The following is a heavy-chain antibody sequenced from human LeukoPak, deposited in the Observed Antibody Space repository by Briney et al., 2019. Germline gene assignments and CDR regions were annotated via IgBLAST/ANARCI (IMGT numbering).Heavy chain of an antibody. CDR2: IYTSGST. CDR1: GGSISSYY. V-gene: IGHV4-4*07. CDR3: ASEDYDFWSGRQRYYFDY. D-gene: IGHD3-3*01. Sequence: SETRSLTCTVSGGSISSYYWSWIRQPAGKGQEWIGRIYTSGSTNYNPSLKSRVTMSVDTSKNQFSLKLSSVTAADTDVYYCASEDYDFWSGRQRYYFDYWGQGTLVTVSS. J-gene: IGHJ4*02.